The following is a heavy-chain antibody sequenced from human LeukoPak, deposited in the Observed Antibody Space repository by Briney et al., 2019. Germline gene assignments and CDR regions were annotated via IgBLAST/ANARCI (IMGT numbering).Heavy chain of an antibody. CDR1: GGSFSGYY. J-gene: IGHJ4*02. CDR3: ASPGRLDPFDY. D-gene: IGHD6-25*01. Sequence: PSETLSLTCAVYGGSFSGYYWSWIRQPPGKGLEWIGEINHSGSTNYNPSLKSRVTISVDTSKNQFSLKLSSVTAADTAVYYCASPGRLDPFDYWGQGTLVTVSS. V-gene: IGHV4-34*01. CDR2: INHSGST.